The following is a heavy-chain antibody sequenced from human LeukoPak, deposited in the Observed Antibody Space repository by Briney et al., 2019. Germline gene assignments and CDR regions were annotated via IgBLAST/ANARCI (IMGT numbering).Heavy chain of an antibody. CDR1: GYTFTSYY. J-gene: IGHJ6*03. CDR3: ARGAADDLYYMDV. D-gene: IGHD3/OR15-3a*01. V-gene: IGHV1-46*01. Sequence: ASVKVSCKASGYTFTSYYMHWVRQAPGQGLEWMGIINPSGGSTSYAQKFQGRVTMTRVMSTSTVYMELSSLRSEDTALYYCARGAADDLYYMDVWGKGTTVTVSS. CDR2: INPSGGST.